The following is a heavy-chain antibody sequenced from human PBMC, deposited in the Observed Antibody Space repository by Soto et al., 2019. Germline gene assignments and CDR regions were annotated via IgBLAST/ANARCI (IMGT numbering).Heavy chain of an antibody. CDR1: GFTFSSYD. J-gene: IGHJ4*02. Sequence: GGSLRLSCAASGFTFSSYDMSWVRQAPGKGLEWVSGLSGSGGNTYYADSVKGRFTISRDNSTNTLYLQMNNLRAEDTAVYYCATAKWDYYDGSGQPAYYFDSWGLGNLVTVSS. CDR2: LSGSGGNT. V-gene: IGHV3-23*01. CDR3: ATAKWDYYDGSGQPAYYFDS. D-gene: IGHD3-22*01.